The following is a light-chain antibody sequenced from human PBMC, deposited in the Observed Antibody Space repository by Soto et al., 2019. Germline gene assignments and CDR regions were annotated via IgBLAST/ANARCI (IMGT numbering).Light chain of an antibody. CDR2: TTS. J-gene: IGKJ1*01. CDR1: KSISRW. V-gene: IGKV1-5*03. CDR3: QRYKDYSWT. Sequence: DIPLTQSPSTLSASVGDRITITCRASKSISRWLAWYQQKPGKAPKLWIYTTSSLESGVPSRFSVSGSETEFTLPISSLQPDYFATYYLQRYKDYSWTVGQGTKVEIK.